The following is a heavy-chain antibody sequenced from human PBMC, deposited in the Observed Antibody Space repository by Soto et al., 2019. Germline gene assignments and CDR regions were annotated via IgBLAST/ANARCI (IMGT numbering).Heavy chain of an antibody. CDR1: GGSISSGGYS. CDR2: IYHSGST. Sequence: SSETLSLTCAVSGGSISSGGYSWSWIRQPPGKGLEWIGYIYHSGSTYYNPSPKSRVTISVDRSKNQFSLKLSSVTAADTAVYYCAARRIAVAGTGVFDYWGQGTLVTVSS. CDR3: AARRIAVAGTGVFDY. D-gene: IGHD6-19*01. J-gene: IGHJ4*02. V-gene: IGHV4-30-2*01.